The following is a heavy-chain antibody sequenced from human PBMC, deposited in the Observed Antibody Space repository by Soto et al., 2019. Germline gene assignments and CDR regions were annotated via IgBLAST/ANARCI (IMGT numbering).Heavy chain of an antibody. CDR3: ATTPRILYGMDV. Sequence: SETLSLTCTVSGGSISSSYWSWIRQPPGKGPEWIGHIYYSGSTNYNPSLKSRVTISVDTSKNQISLKLSSVTAADTAVYYCATTPRILYGMDVWGQGTTVTVSS. CDR1: GGSISSSY. J-gene: IGHJ6*02. CDR2: IYYSGST. V-gene: IGHV4-59*01. D-gene: IGHD2-15*01.